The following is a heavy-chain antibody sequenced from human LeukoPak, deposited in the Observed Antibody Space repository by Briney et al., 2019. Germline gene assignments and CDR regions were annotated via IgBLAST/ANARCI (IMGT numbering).Heavy chain of an antibody. V-gene: IGHV4-31*03. Sequence: PSETLSLTCTVSGGSISSGGYYWSWIRQHPGKGLEWIGYIYYSGSTYYNPSLKSRVTISVDTSKNQFSLKLSSVTAADMAVYYCARGSPHWFDPWGQGTLVTVSS. CDR2: IYYSGST. CDR1: GGSISSGGYY. CDR3: ARGSPHWFDP. J-gene: IGHJ5*02.